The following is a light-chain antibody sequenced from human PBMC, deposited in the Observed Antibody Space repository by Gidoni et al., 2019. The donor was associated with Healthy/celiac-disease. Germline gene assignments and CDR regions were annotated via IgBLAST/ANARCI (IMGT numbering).Light chain of an antibody. CDR3: QQYNNWLMYT. V-gene: IGKV3-15*01. CDR1: QSGSSN. Sequence: EIVMTHSPATLSVSPGERATLSCRASQSGSSNLAWYQQKPGQAPRLLIYGSSTRDTGIPARFSGSGSGTEFTLTISRLQSEDFAVYYCQQYNNWLMYTFGQGTKLEIK. J-gene: IGKJ2*01. CDR2: GSS.